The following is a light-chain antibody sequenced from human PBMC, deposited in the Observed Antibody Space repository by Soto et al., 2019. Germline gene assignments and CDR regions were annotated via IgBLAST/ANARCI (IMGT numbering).Light chain of an antibody. CDR3: HQSGISPWT. Sequence: EIVLTQSPATLSLSPGERATLSCRASQTVSSSLAWYQQKPGQAPRLLIYEASNRATGIPARFSGSGSGADFTLTISSLEPEDFAVYHCHQSGISPWTFGQGTKVEI. CDR1: QTVSSS. CDR2: EAS. J-gene: IGKJ1*01. V-gene: IGKV3-11*01.